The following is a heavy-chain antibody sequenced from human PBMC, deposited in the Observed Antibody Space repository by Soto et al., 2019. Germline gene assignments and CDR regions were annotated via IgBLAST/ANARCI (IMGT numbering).Heavy chain of an antibody. CDR2: ITHSGST. Sequence: QVQLQQWGAGLLKPSETLSLTCAVYGGSFSGYYWSWIRQPPGEGLEWIGEITHSGSTNYNPSLKSRVTISVDTSKNPFSLKLSSVTAAVTAVYYCERVRIAAAGIYYYYYGMDVWGQGTTVTVSS. D-gene: IGHD6-13*01. J-gene: IGHJ6*02. CDR1: GGSFSGYY. CDR3: ERVRIAAAGIYYYYYGMDV. V-gene: IGHV4-34*01.